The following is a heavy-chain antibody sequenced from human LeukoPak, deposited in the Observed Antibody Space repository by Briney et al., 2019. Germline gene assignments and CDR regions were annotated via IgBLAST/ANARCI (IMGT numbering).Heavy chain of an antibody. J-gene: IGHJ4*02. CDR2: ISYDGSNK. CDR1: GFTFSSYA. Sequence: PGRSLRLSCAASGFTFSSYAMHWVRQAPGKGLEWVAVISYDGSNKYYADSVKGRFTISRDNSKNTLYLQMNSLRAEDTAIYYCAGDLPLRYWGQGTLVTVSS. CDR3: AGDLPLRY. V-gene: IGHV3-30*14.